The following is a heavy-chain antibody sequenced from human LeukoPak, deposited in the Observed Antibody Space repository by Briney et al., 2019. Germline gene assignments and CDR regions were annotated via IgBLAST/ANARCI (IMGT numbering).Heavy chain of an antibody. CDR3: ARHVKYYDSSGYYLNEYHFDY. CDR1: GYSFTSYW. Sequence: PGESLKISCKGSGYSFTSYWIGWVRQMPGKGLEWMGIIYPGDSDTRYSPSFQGQVTISADKSISTAYLQWSSLKASDTAMYYCARHVKYYDSSGYYLNEYHFDYWGQGTLVTVSS. V-gene: IGHV5-51*01. J-gene: IGHJ4*02. CDR2: IYPGDSDT. D-gene: IGHD3-22*01.